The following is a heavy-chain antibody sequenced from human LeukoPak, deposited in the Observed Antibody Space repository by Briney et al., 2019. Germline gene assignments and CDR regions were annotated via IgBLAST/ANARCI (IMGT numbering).Heavy chain of an antibody. CDR3: AKAKPGTGYYFDY. V-gene: IGHV3-23*01. D-gene: IGHD7-27*01. CDR2: ISGSGGST. Sequence: GGSLRLSCAASGFTFSSYAMSWVHQAPGKGLEWVSAISGSGGSTYYADSVKGRFTTSRDNSKNTLYLQMNSLRAEDTAVYYCAKAKPGTGYYFDYWGQGTLVTVSS. CDR1: GFTFSSYA. J-gene: IGHJ4*02.